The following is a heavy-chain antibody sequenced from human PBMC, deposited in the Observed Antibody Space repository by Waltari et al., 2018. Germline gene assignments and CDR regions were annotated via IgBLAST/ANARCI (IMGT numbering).Heavy chain of an antibody. J-gene: IGHJ4*02. CDR2: IVSVGGT. D-gene: IGHD6-19*01. CDR3: AKCEMYDSGWCAFFRY. Sequence: DVQLSESGGGLAQPGGSLRLSCVASEFTLSNSAMSWVRQAPGKGLGWGSAIVSVGGTHYMDSVKGRFTISRDNAKNTVYLQMNSLRAEDTAVYYCAKCEMYDSGWCAFFRYWGRGTLVTVSS. V-gene: IGHV3-23*01. CDR1: EFTLSNSA.